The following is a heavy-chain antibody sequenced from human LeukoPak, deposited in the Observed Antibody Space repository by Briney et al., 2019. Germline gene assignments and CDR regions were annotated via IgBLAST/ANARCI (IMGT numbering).Heavy chain of an antibody. J-gene: IGHJ3*02. CDR3: ARSLTTGYCSSTSCYAGAFDI. D-gene: IGHD2-2*01. CDR2: IIPIFGTA. Sequence: GASVKVSCKASGGTFSSYAISWVRQAPGQGLEWMGGIIPIFGTANYAQKFQGRVTITADKSTSTAYMELSSLRSEDTAVYYCARSLTTGYCSSTSCYAGAFDIWGQGTMVTVSS. V-gene: IGHV1-69*06. CDR1: GGTFSSYA.